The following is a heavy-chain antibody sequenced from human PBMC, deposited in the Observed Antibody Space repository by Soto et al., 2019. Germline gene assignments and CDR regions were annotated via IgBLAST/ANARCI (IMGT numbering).Heavy chain of an antibody. CDR1: GGTFSSYA. CDR2: IIPIFGTA. Sequence: SVKVSCKASGGTFSSYAISWVRQAPGQGLEWMGGIIPIFGTANYAQKFQGRVTITADESTSTAYMELSSLRSEDTAVYYRARDTFFHCGGDCYSSYWFDPWGQGTLVTVSS. D-gene: IGHD2-21*02. CDR3: ARDTFFHCGGDCYSSYWFDP. V-gene: IGHV1-69*13. J-gene: IGHJ5*02.